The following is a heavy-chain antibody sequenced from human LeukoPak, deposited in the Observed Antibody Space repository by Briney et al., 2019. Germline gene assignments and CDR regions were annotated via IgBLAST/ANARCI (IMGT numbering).Heavy chain of an antibody. V-gene: IGHV1-69*05. Sequence: SVNVSCTASGGTFSSYAISWVRQAPGQGLEWMGGIIPIFGTANYAQKFQGRVTITTDESTSTAYMELSSLRSEDTAVYYCATGSGYCSSTSCYFFDYWGQGTLVTVSS. J-gene: IGHJ4*02. D-gene: IGHD2-2*01. CDR2: IIPIFGTA. CDR1: GGTFSSYA. CDR3: ATGSGYCSSTSCYFFDY.